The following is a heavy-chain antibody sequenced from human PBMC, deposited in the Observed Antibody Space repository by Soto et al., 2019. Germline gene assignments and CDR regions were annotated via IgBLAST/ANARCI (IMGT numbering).Heavy chain of an antibody. CDR3: AKDSVYFWSGYYNY. D-gene: IGHD3-3*01. Sequence: GGSLRLSCAASGFTFSSYAMSWVRQAPGKGLEWVSAISGSGGSTYYADSVKGRFTISRDNSKNTLYLQMNSLRAEDTAVYYCAKDSVYFWSGYYNYWGQGTLVTVSS. CDR1: GFTFSSYA. J-gene: IGHJ4*02. V-gene: IGHV3-23*01. CDR2: ISGSGGST.